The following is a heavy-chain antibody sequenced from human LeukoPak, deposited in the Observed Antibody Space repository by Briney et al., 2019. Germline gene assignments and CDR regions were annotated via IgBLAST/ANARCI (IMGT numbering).Heavy chain of an antibody. CDR1: GGSIRSYY. CDR2: IYYGGST. D-gene: IGHD6-19*01. CDR3: ARQRVGSGHDY. V-gene: IGHV4-59*08. J-gene: IGHJ4*02. Sequence: KASETLSLTCTVSGGSIRSYYWSWIRQPPGKGLEWIGNIYYGGSTNYNPSLKGRVTISVDTSKNQFSLKLSSVTAADTAVYYCARQRVGSGHDYWGQGTLVTVSP.